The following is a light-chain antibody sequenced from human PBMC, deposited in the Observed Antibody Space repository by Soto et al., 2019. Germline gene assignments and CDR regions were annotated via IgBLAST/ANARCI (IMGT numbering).Light chain of an antibody. Sequence: SYELTQSPSVSVSPGQTASFTCSGDKLGERYASWYQQKPGQSPVVVIYQDNKRPSGIPERFSGSNSGNTATLTISGTQAKDEADYYCQAWDSGTHWAFGVGTKLTVL. CDR2: QDN. J-gene: IGLJ3*02. CDR3: QAWDSGTHWA. V-gene: IGLV3-1*01. CDR1: KLGERY.